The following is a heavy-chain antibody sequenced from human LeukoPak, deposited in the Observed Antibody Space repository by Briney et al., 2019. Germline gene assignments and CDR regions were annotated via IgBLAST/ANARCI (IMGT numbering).Heavy chain of an antibody. V-gene: IGHV3-7*01. Sequence: GGSLRLSCAASGFTFSSYWMSWVRQAPGKGLEWVANIKQDGSEKYCVDSVKGRSTISRDNAKNSLYLQMNSLRAEDTAVYYCAREWPDDYGDFGKAFDIWGQGTMVTVSS. D-gene: IGHD4-17*01. CDR2: IKQDGSEK. CDR1: GFTFSSYW. CDR3: AREWPDDYGDFGKAFDI. J-gene: IGHJ3*02.